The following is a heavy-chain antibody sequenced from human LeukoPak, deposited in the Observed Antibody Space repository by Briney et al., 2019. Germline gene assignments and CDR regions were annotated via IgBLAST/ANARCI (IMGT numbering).Heavy chain of an antibody. CDR2: IYYSGST. Sequence: PSETLSLTCTVSSGSISSSSYYWGWIRQPPGKGLEWIGSIYYSGSTYYNPSLKSRVTISVDTSKNQFSLKLSSVTAADTAVYYCTPHYGMDVWGQGTTVTVSS. J-gene: IGHJ6*02. V-gene: IGHV4-39*01. CDR3: TPHYGMDV. CDR1: SGSISSSSYY.